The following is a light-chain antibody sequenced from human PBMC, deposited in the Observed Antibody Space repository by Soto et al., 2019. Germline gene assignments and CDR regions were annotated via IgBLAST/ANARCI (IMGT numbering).Light chain of an antibody. Sequence: DMQMTQSPSTLSGSVGDRVTITCRASQSISSWLAWYQQKPGKAPKLLIYDASALPRGVPSRFSGTGSGTKFTLTIASLQPDDFATYYCQQYDTFSGTFGPGTKVDI. V-gene: IGKV1-5*01. CDR3: QQYDTFSGT. CDR2: DAS. J-gene: IGKJ1*01. CDR1: QSISSW.